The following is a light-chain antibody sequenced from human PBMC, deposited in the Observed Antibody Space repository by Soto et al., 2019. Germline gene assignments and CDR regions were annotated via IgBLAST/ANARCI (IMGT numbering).Light chain of an antibody. CDR3: QQCFSIPPT. CDR2: AAS. Sequence: DIQMTQSPSSLSASVGNRVTITCRASHTIDNYLSWYQQKPGKAPKLLIYAASNLQRGVPSRFSGSGSGTDFTLTIDSLQPDDFAIYYCQQCFSIPPTFGHGTKVDIK. CDR1: HTIDNY. J-gene: IGKJ1*01. V-gene: IGKV1-39*01.